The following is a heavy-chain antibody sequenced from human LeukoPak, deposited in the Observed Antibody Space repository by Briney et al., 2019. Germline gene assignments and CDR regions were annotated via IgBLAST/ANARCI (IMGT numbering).Heavy chain of an antibody. D-gene: IGHD6-13*01. J-gene: IGHJ5*02. V-gene: IGHV5-51*01. CDR3: ATSGYSSSWYVQPFDP. CDR1: GYSFTSYW. Sequence: HGVSLKISCKGSGYSFTSYWIGWVRQMPGKGLEWMGIIYPGDSDTRYSPSFQGQVTISADKSISTAYLQWSSLKASDTAMYCCATSGYSSSWYVQPFDPWGQGTLVTVSS. CDR2: IYPGDSDT.